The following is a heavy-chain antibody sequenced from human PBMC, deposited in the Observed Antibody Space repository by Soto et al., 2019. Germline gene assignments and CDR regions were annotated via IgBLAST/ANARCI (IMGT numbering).Heavy chain of an antibody. Sequence: QVHLVESGGGVVQPGRSLRLSCAASGFSFSTYGMHWVRQAPGKGLEWVAFISNDGSNKYYADSVKGRFTISRDNSKKTLYLQMNSLRAEDTAVYSCAKGFGNYWAFDYWGPGTLGTVSS. CDR3: AKGFGNYWAFDY. D-gene: IGHD1-26*01. J-gene: IGHJ4*02. V-gene: IGHV3-30*18. CDR1: GFSFSTYG. CDR2: ISNDGSNK.